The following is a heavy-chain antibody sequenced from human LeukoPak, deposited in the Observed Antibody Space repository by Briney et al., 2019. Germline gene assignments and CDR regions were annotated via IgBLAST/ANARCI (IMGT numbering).Heavy chain of an antibody. J-gene: IGHJ6*03. V-gene: IGHV4-38-2*02. Sequence: SETLSLTCFVSGYSMSSGYNWGWIRQPPGKGLEWIGSIYHSGTTYYNPSLKSRVTISVDTSNNKYSLRLNSVTAADTAMYYCARDFRGVVTTSTGSRYYYYIDVWGKGTTVTVSS. CDR3: ARDFRGVVTTSTGSRYYYYIDV. CDR1: GYSMSSGYN. CDR2: IYHSGTT. D-gene: IGHD3-10*01.